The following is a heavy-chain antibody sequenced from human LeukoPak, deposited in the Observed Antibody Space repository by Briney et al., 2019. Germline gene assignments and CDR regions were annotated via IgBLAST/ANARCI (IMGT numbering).Heavy chain of an antibody. CDR1: GGSISSGSYY. V-gene: IGHV4-61*02. J-gene: IGHJ2*01. CDR2: IYTSGST. D-gene: IGHD2/OR15-2a*01. Sequence: SETLSLTCTVSGGSISSGSYYWSWIRQPAGKGLDWIGRIYTSGSTNYNPSRKTRVTISVDTCKNHFSLNLSSATAADTAVYYCARIALLNFLARHHGYFDRWGRGTLVTVSS. CDR3: ARIALLNFLARHHGYFDR.